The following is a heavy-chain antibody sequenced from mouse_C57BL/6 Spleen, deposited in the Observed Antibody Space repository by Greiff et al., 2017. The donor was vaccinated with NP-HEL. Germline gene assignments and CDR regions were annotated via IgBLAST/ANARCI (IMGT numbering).Heavy chain of an antibody. CDR1: GYSITSGYY. V-gene: IGHV3-6*01. D-gene: IGHD2-4*01. CDR2: ISYDGSN. Sequence: EVKLEESGPGLVKPSQSLSLTCSVTGYSITSGYYWNWIRQFPGNKLEWMGYISYDGSNNYNPSLKNRISITRDTSKNQFFLKLNSVTTEDTATYYCARWRLRWAMDYWGQGTSVTVSS. CDR3: ARWRLRWAMDY. J-gene: IGHJ4*01.